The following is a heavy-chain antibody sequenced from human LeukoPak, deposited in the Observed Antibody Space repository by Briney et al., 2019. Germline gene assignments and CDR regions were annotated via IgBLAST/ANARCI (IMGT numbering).Heavy chain of an antibody. CDR1: GFTFSSYA. CDR3: ARDSVRYFALDY. CDR2: IPYDGSNK. J-gene: IGHJ4*02. Sequence: GGSLRLSCAASGFTFSSYAMHWVRQAPGKGLEWVALIPYDGSNKYYADSVKGRFTVSRDNSKNTLYLQMNSLRAEDTAVYYCARDSVRYFALDYWGQGTLVTVSS. D-gene: IGHD3-9*01. V-gene: IGHV3-30*04.